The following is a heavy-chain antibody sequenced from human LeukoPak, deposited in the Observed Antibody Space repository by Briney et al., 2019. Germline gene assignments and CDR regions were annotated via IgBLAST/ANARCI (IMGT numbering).Heavy chain of an antibody. CDR3: ARDPVNMVATSIYFDY. Sequence: GGSLRLSCSASGFTFSSYAMHWVRQAPGKGLEYVSAISSNGGSTYYADSVKGRFTISRDNSKNTLYLQMNSLRAEDTAVYYCARDPVNMVATSIYFDYWGQGTLVTVSS. D-gene: IGHD5-12*01. J-gene: IGHJ4*02. CDR2: ISSNGGST. CDR1: GFTFSSYA. V-gene: IGHV3-64*04.